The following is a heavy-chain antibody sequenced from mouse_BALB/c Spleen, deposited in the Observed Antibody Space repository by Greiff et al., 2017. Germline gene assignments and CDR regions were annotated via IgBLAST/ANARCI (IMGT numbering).Heavy chain of an antibody. CDR2: IDPETGGT. V-gene: IGHV1-15*01. Sequence: QVQLQQSGAELVRPGASVTLSCKASGYTFTDYEMHWVKQTPVHGLEWIGAIDPETGGTAYNQKFKGKATLTADKSSSTAYMELRSLTSEDSAVYYCTTGNYGFAYWGQGTLVTVSA. CDR1: GYTFTDYE. D-gene: IGHD2-1*01. J-gene: IGHJ3*01. CDR3: TTGNYGFAY.